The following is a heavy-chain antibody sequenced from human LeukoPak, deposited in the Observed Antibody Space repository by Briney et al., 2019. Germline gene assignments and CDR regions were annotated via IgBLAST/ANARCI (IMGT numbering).Heavy chain of an antibody. CDR3: ATFDSSGWYGASDWFDP. Sequence: GASVKVSCKVSGYTLTELSMHWVRQAPGKGLEWMGGFDPEDGESIYAQKFQGRVTMTEDTSTDTAYMELSSLRSEDTAVYYCATFDSSGWYGASDWFDPWGQGTLVTVSS. J-gene: IGHJ5*02. CDR2: FDPEDGES. V-gene: IGHV1-24*01. CDR1: GYTLTELS. D-gene: IGHD6-13*01.